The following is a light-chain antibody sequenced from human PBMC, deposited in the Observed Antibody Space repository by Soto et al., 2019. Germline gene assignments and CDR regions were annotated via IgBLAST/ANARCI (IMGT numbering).Light chain of an antibody. Sequence: EIVMTQSPATLSVSPGERATLSCRASQSVNNILAWYQQKPGQAPRLLIYGASTRATGIPARFSGSGSGTEFTLTISSLQSEDFAVYYCQQYNDWPPGWTFGQGTKVEIK. V-gene: IGKV3-15*01. CDR1: QSVNNI. CDR2: GAS. CDR3: QQYNDWPPGWT. J-gene: IGKJ1*01.